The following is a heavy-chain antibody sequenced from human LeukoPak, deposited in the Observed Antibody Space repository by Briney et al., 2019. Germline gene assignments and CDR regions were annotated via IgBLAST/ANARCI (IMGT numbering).Heavy chain of an antibody. CDR2: ISSSSSTI. D-gene: IGHD4-17*01. CDR1: GFTFSSYS. V-gene: IGHV3-48*01. Sequence: GGSLRLSCATSGFTFSSYSMNWVRQAPGKGLEWVSYISSSSSTIYYADSVKGRFTISRDNAKNSLYLQMNSLRAEDTAVYYCAREDYGDYAPRFDYWGQGPLVTVSS. CDR3: AREDYGDYAPRFDY. J-gene: IGHJ4*02.